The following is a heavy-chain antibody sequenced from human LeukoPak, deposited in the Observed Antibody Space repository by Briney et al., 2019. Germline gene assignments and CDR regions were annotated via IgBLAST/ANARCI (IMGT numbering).Heavy chain of an antibody. CDR2: ISGSGGGT. J-gene: IGHJ4*02. V-gene: IGHV3-23*01. CDR3: AKRGVVIRVILVGFHKEAYYFDS. Sequence: GGSLRLSCAVSGITLSNYGMSWIRQAPGKGLEWVAGISGSGGGTFYADSVKGRFTVSRDNPKNTLYLQMNSLRAEDTAVYFCAKRGVVIRVILVGFHKEAYYFDSWGQGALVTVSS. CDR1: GITLSNYG. D-gene: IGHD3-22*01.